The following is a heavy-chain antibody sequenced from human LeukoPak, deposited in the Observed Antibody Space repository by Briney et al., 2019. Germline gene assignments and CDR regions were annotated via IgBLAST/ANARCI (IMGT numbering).Heavy chain of an antibody. CDR3: ATQGEHSYDSNRSGYFQH. Sequence: GGSLRLSCAASGFTFSIYWMSWVRQAPGKGLEWVANIKQDGSEKYYVDSVKGRFTISRDNAKNSLYLQMNSLRAEDTAVYYCATQGEHSYDSNRSGYFQHWGQGTLVTVSS. D-gene: IGHD3-22*01. CDR1: GFTFSIYW. J-gene: IGHJ1*01. CDR2: IKQDGSEK. V-gene: IGHV3-7*01.